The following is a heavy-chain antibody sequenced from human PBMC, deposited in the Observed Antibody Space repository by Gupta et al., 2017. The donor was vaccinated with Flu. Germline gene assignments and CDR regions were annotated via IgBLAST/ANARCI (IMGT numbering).Heavy chain of an antibody. V-gene: IGHV1-69*01. D-gene: IGHD1-1*01. CDR1: A. CDR2: ITAIFGTT. J-gene: IGHJ4*02. Sequence: AISWVRQAPGQGLEWIGGITAIFGTTNYAQKFQGRVTITADESTSTAHMELRGLRSEDTAVYYCARIEALEGTAQYFDSWGQGTLVTVS. CDR3: ARIEALEGTAQYFDS.